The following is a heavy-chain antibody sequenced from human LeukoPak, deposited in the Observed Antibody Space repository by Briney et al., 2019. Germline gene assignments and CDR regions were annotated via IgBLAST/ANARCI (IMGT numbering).Heavy chain of an antibody. CDR1: GYTFTSYG. CDR2: ISAYNGNT. Sequence: RASVKVSCKASGYTFTSYGISWVRQAPGQGLEWMGWISAYNGNTNYAQKLQGRVTMTTDTSTSTAYMELRSLRSDDTAAYYCARASFGCSSTSCYPRFFDYWGQGTLVTVSS. V-gene: IGHV1-18*01. D-gene: IGHD2-2*01. J-gene: IGHJ4*02. CDR3: ARASFGCSSTSCYPRFFDY.